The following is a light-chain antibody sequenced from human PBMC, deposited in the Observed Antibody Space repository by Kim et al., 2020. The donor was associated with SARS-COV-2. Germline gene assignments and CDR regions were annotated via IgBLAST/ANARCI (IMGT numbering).Light chain of an antibody. CDR1: SLRSYY. Sequence: VALRTIVRTTCQGDSLRSYYATCYQQKPGPAPILVIYDKNNRPSVIPDLFSCSSSGKTAFLTTTGTQAGDEADYYCTSRDSNDNVVFGGGTQLTVL. V-gene: IGLV3-19*01. CDR3: TSRDSNDNVV. CDR2: DKN. J-gene: IGLJ2*01.